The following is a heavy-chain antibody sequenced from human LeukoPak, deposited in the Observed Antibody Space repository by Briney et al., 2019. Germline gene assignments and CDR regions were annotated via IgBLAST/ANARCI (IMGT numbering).Heavy chain of an antibody. CDR3: ARAMVRGSMDV. CDR1: GGSLSSGGYY. D-gene: IGHD3-10*01. CDR2: IYYSGSA. V-gene: IGHV4-31*03. J-gene: IGHJ6*02. Sequence: SETLSLTCTVSGGSLSSGGYYWSWLRQHPGRGLEWIGYIYYSGSAYYNPSLKSRVTISVDTSKNQFSLKLSSVTAADTAVYYCARAMVRGSMDVWGQGTTVTVSS.